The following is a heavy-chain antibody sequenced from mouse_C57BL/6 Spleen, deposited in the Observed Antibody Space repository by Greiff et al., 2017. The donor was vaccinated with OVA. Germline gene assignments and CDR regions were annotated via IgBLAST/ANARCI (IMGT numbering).Heavy chain of an antibody. J-gene: IGHJ2*01. CDR3: ARTEGLGGGFDY. Sequence: VKLMESGPGLVAPSQSLSITCTVSGFSLTSYAISWVRQPPGKGLEWLGVIWPGGGTTYNSALKSRLSISKDNSKSQVFLKMNSLQTDDTARYYCARTEGLGGGFDYWGQGTTLTVSS. CDR1: GFSLTSYA. V-gene: IGHV2-9-1*01. D-gene: IGHD3-1*01. CDR2: IWPGGGT.